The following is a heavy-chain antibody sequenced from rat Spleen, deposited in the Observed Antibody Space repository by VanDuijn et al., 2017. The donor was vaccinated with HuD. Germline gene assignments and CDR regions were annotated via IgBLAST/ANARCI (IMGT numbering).Heavy chain of an antibody. D-gene: IGHD1-9*01. CDR2: ISPSGGST. Sequence: EVQLVESGGGLVQPGRSLKLSCAASGFTFSNYYMAWVRQAPTKGLEWVASISPSGGSTYYPDSVKGRFTISRHNAKSTLYLQMDSLMSADTATYYCVRHGYTRYYFDYWGQGVMVTVSS. CDR1: GFTFSNYY. CDR3: VRHGYTRYYFDY. V-gene: IGHV5S23*01. J-gene: IGHJ2*01.